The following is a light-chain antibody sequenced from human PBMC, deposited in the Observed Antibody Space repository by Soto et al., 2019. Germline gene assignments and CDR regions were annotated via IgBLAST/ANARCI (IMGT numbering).Light chain of an antibody. CDR1: QSVSSY. Sequence: ETVLTQSTATLSLSPGERANLSCRASQSVSSYLAWYQQKPGQAPRLLSYDASNRATGIPARFSGSGSGTDFTLTISSLEPEDFAVYYCQQRSNWPPIAFGQGTRMEI. J-gene: IGKJ5*01. V-gene: IGKV3-11*01. CDR2: DAS. CDR3: QQRSNWPPIA.